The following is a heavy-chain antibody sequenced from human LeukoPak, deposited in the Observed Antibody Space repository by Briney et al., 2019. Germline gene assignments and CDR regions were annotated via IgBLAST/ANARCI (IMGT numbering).Heavy chain of an antibody. Sequence: ASVKVSCKASGYTFTSYYMHWVRQAPGQGLEWMGIINPSGGSTSYAQKFQGRVTMTRDTSTSTVYMELSSLRSEDTAVYYCARDQSYYDFWSGYYKGAGDYWGQGTLVTVSS. J-gene: IGHJ4*02. D-gene: IGHD3-3*01. CDR2: INPSGGST. CDR1: GYTFTSYY. CDR3: ARDQSYYDFWSGYYKGAGDY. V-gene: IGHV1-46*01.